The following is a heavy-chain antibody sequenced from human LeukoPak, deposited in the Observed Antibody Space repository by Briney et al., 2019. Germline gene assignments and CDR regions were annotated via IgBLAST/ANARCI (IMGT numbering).Heavy chain of an antibody. CDR1: GFTFSSYD. Sequence: PWGSLRLYCAASGFTFSSYDMHWVPQAPGKGLVGGAFTRYDGSNRYYADSVKGRFTISRDNSKNTLYLQMNSLRAEDTAVYYCAKDQTMVRGVIITDAFDIWGQGTMVTVSS. J-gene: IGHJ3*02. CDR2: TRYDGSNR. V-gene: IGHV3-30*02. D-gene: IGHD3-10*01. CDR3: AKDQTMVRGVIITDAFDI.